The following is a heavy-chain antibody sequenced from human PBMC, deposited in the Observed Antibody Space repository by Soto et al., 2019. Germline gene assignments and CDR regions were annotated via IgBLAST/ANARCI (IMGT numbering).Heavy chain of an antibody. Sequence: GASVKVSCKASGFSFSDSAVQWVRQARGQRLEWIGWIVVGSGNTIYAQKFQERVTITRDMSTSTAYMELSSLRSEDTAVYYCAAGPYYYVWGSYRYGPSMDPDCWGQGTLVTVSS. J-gene: IGHJ4*02. V-gene: IGHV1-58*01. D-gene: IGHD3-16*02. CDR2: IVVGSGNT. CDR3: AAGPYYYVWGSYRYGPSMDPDC. CDR1: GFSFSDSA.